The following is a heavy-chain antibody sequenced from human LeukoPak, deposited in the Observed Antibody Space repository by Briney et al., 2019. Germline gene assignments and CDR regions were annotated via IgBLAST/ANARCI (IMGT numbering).Heavy chain of an antibody. CDR2: IYSGGST. Sequence: GGSLRLSCAASGFTVISNYMSWVRQAPGKGLEWVSVIYSGGSTYYADSVKGRFTISRDNSKNTLYLQMNSLRAEDTAVYYCARVTEYYVILTGHIAWFDPWGQGTLVTVSS. CDR3: ARVTEYYVILTGHIAWFDP. CDR1: GFTVISNY. V-gene: IGHV3-66*01. J-gene: IGHJ5*02. D-gene: IGHD3-9*01.